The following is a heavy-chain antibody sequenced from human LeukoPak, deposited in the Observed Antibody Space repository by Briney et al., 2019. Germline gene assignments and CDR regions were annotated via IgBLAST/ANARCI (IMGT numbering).Heavy chain of an antibody. J-gene: IGHJ4*02. D-gene: IGHD6-6*01. CDR3: ARGRPPLIAARPFDY. V-gene: IGHV4-34*01. CDR1: GGSFSGYY. Sequence: SETLSLTCAVYGGSFSGYYWSWLRQPPGKGLEWIGEINHSGSTNYNPSLKSRVTISVDTSKNQFSLKLSSVTAADTAVYYCARGRPPLIAARPFDYWGQGTLVTVSS. CDR2: INHSGST.